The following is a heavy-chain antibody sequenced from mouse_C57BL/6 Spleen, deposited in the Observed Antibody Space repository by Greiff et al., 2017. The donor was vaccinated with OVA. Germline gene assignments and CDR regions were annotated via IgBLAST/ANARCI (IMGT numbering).Heavy chain of an antibody. CDR1: GYTFTSYW. D-gene: IGHD1-1*01. CDR3: ALYYYGSSGFAY. J-gene: IGHJ3*01. Sequence: QVQLQQPGAELVKPGASVKLSCKASGYTFTSYWMQWVKQRPGQGLEWIGEIDPSDSYTNYNQQFKGKATLTVDTSSSTAYMQLSSLTSEDSAVYYCALYYYGSSGFAYWGQGTLVTVAA. CDR2: IDPSDSYT. V-gene: IGHV1-50*01.